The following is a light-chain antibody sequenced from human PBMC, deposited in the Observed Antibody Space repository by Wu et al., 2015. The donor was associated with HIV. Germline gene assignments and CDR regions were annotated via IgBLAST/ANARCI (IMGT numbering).Light chain of an antibody. V-gene: IGKV3-20*01. CDR3: QQYGSSPLT. CDR1: QIVSSSY. CDR2: GAS. Sequence: EIVLTQSPDTLSLSPGERATLSCRASQIVSSSYLAWYQHKSGQAPRLLIYGASTRATGLPDRFNGSGSATEFTLTISRLEPEDFAVYYCQQYGSSPLTFGGGTKVEIK. J-gene: IGKJ4*01.